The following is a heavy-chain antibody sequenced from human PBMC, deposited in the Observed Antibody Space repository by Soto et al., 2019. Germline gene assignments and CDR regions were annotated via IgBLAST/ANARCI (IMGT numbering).Heavy chain of an antibody. CDR1: GGSISSGDYY. CDR2: IYYSGST. J-gene: IGHJ6*02. V-gene: IGHV4-30-4*03. Sequence: PSETMSLTCTVSGGSISSGDYYWSWIRQPPGKGLEWIGYIYYSGSTYYNPSLKSRVTISVDTSKNQFSLQLSSVTPEDTAVYFCTKQKGDSRTYNGMDVWGQGTTVTVSS. CDR3: TKQKGDSRTYNGMDV. D-gene: IGHD2-21*02.